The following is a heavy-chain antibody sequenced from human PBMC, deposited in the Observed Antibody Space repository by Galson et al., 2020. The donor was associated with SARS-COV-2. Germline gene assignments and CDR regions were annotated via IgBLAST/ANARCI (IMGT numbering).Heavy chain of an antibody. CDR1: GFTFSSYE. V-gene: IGHV3-48*03. Sequence: GGSLRLSCAASGFTFSSYEMNWVRQAPGKGLEWVSYISSSGSTIYYADSVKGRFTISRDNAKNSLYLQMNSLRAEDTAVYYCAAFYYYVSRDSGGFRNAVGDWGQGAWVAVAS. D-gene: IGHD3-22*01. CDR3: AAFYYYVSRDSGGFRNAVGD. J-gene: IGHJ3*01. CDR2: ISSSGSTI.